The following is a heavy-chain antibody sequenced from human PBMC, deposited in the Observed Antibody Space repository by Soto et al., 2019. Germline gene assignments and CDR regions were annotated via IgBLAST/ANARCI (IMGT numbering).Heavy chain of an antibody. CDR1: GFIFDKSG. CDR2: ISWNGGNI. V-gene: IGHV3-9*01. D-gene: IGHD2-21*01. Sequence: EVQLVESGGGLVQPGRSLRLSCAASGFIFDKSGMHWVRQAPGKGLEWVSGISWNGGNIGYADSVRGRFSISRDNAKDSLFLQMDSLRPDDTAFYYCVNAGVRDLIVEVPVYFDNWGQGTLVTVSS. J-gene: IGHJ4*02. CDR3: VNAGVRDLIVEVPVYFDN.